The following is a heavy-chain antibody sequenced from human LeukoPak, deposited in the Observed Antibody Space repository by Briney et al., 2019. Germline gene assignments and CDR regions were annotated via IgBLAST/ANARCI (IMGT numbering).Heavy chain of an antibody. CDR3: ARRRIHLWSHGDFDY. D-gene: IGHD5-18*01. J-gene: IGHJ4*02. V-gene: IGHV4-61*02. CDR1: GGSISSGSYY. Sequence: SETLSLTCTVSGGSISSGSYYWSWIRQPAGKGLEWIGRIYTSGSTNYNPSLKSRVTISVDTSKNQFSLKLSSVTAADTAVYYCARRRIHLWSHGDFDYWGQGTLVTVSS. CDR2: IYTSGST.